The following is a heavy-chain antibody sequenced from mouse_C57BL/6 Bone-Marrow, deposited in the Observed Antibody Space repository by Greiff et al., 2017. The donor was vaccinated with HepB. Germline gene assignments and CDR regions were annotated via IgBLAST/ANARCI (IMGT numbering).Heavy chain of an antibody. J-gene: IGHJ1*03. D-gene: IGHD4-1*01. V-gene: IGHV5-15*04. CDR2: ISNLAYSI. CDR3: ARHGGLTGTRDFDG. CDR1: GFTFSDYG. Sequence: EVKLEESGGGLVQPGGSLKLSCAASGFTFSDYGMAWVRQAPRKGPEWVAFISNLAYSIYYADTVTGRFTISRENAKNTLYLEMSSLRSEDTAMYYCARHGGLTGTRDFDGWGTGTTVTVSS.